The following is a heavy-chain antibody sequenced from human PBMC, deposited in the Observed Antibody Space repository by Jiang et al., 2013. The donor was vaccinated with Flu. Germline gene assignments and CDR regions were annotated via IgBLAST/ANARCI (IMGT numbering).Heavy chain of an antibody. J-gene: IGHJ4*02. V-gene: IGHV3-23*01. CDR2: ISGGGTIT. Sequence: GGLVQPGGSLRLSCAASGFTFSSYAMGWVRQAPGKGLEWVSAISGGGTITYYADSVKGRFTTSRDNSKNTLYLQLNSLRAEDTAVYYCAKDFGRIIMTVVEVDYWGQGTLVTVSS. CDR1: GFTFSSYA. CDR3: AKDFGRIIMTVVEVDY. D-gene: IGHD3-22*01.